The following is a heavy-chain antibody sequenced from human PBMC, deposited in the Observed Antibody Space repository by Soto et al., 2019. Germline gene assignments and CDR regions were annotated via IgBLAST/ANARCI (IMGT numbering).Heavy chain of an antibody. CDR2: ISYDGSNK. D-gene: IGHD3-22*01. V-gene: IGHV3-30*18. J-gene: IGHJ4*02. Sequence: GGSLRLSCAVSGFTFSSYAMSWVRQAPGKGLEWVAVISYDGSNKYYADSVKGRFTISRDNSKNTLYLQMNSLRAEDTAVYYCAKDLGHYYDSSGHYSTPYSGQGTLVTVSS. CDR3: AKDLGHYYDSSGHYSTPY. CDR1: GFTFSSYA.